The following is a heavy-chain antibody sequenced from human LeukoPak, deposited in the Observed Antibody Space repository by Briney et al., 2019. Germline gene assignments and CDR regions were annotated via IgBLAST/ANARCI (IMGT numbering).Heavy chain of an antibody. D-gene: IGHD3-22*01. CDR3: ARSGVGYYYDSSGYYPLDY. CDR2: ISAYNGNT. J-gene: IGHJ4*02. Sequence: GASVKVSCKASGYTFTNYGISWVRQAPGQGLEWMGWISAYNGNTNYAQKLQGRVTVTTDTSTSTAYMELRSLRSDDTAVYYCARSGVGYYYDSSGYYPLDYWGQGTLVTVSS. V-gene: IGHV1-18*01. CDR1: GYTFTNYG.